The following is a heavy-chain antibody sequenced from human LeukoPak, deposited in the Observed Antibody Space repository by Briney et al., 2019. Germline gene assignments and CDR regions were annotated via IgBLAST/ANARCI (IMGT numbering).Heavy chain of an antibody. CDR1: GGSISSSSYY. V-gene: IGHV4-31*03. CDR2: IYYGGNT. CDR3: ARRLGGARNYFDY. J-gene: IGHJ4*02. D-gene: IGHD3-16*01. Sequence: SETLSLTCTVSGGSISSSSYYWSWIRQHPGKGLEWIGYIYYGGNTYYNPSLKSRAAISVDTSKNQFSLNLSSVTAADTAVYYCARRLGGARNYFDYWGQGTLVTVSS.